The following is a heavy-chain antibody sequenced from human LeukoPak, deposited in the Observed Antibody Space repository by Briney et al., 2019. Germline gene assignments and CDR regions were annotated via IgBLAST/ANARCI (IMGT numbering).Heavy chain of an antibody. CDR3: AKRFTEETAVLLWFGDDYFDY. V-gene: IGHV3-30*02. J-gene: IGHJ4*02. Sequence: GGSLRLSCAASGFTFSSYGMHWVRQAPGKGLEWVAFIRYDGSNKYYADSVKGRLTISRDNSKNTLYLQMNSLRAEDTAVYYCAKRFTEETAVLLWFGDDYFDYWGQGTLVTVSS. D-gene: IGHD3-10*01. CDR1: GFTFSSYG. CDR2: IRYDGSNK.